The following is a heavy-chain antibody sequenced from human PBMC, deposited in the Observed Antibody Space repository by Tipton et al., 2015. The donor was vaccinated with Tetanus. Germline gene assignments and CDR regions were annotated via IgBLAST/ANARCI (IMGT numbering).Heavy chain of an antibody. CDR2: IYFREGT. D-gene: IGHD5-18*01. CDR1: GDSITASH. CDR3: ARHLTYTYTSRYFDY. V-gene: IGHV4-59*01. Sequence: TLSLTCTVSGDSITASHWSWIRQAPGKGLEWIAKIYFREGTDYNPSLQGRVRISLDTSKSQISLILFSVTAADTGVYYCARHLTYTYTSRYFDYWGLGTLVTVSS. J-gene: IGHJ4*02.